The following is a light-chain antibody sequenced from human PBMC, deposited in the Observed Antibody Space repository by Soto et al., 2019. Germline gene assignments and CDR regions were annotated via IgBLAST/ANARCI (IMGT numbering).Light chain of an antibody. CDR3: QQYNTFSLT. CDR1: QSISSW. CDR2: KAS. Sequence: DIQMTQSPSTLSASVGDRVTITCRASQSISSWLAWYQQKPGKAPKLLIYKASSLESGVSSRFSGSGSGTEFTLTISSLQPDDFATYYCQQYNTFSLTFGGGTKVDNK. V-gene: IGKV1-5*03. J-gene: IGKJ4*01.